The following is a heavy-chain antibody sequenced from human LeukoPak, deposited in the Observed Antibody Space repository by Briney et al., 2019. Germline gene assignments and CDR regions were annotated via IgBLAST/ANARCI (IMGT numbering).Heavy chain of an antibody. CDR3: ARDGPAYCGGDCYSGY. V-gene: IGHV3-20*04. Sequence: GGSLTLSCAASGFTFDDCGMRWVRQAPGKGLEWVSGINWNGYSTVYADSVKGRFTISRDNAKNSLYLQMNSLRAEDTALYYCARDGPAYCGGDCYSGYWGQGTLVTVSS. J-gene: IGHJ4*02. CDR2: INWNGYST. CDR1: GFTFDDCG. D-gene: IGHD2-21*02.